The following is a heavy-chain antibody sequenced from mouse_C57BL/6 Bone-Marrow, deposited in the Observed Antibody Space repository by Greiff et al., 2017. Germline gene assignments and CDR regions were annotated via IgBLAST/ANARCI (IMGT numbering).Heavy chain of an antibody. J-gene: IGHJ4*01. CDR3: ARGVSSGLYAMDY. Sequence: QVQLKQPGAELVKPGASVKLSCKASGYTFTSYWMHWVKQRPGQGLEWIGMIHPNSGSTNYNEKFKSKATLTVDKSSSTAYMQLSSLTSEDSAVYYCARGVSSGLYAMDYWGQGTSVTVSS. D-gene: IGHD3-2*02. V-gene: IGHV1-64*01. CDR2: IHPNSGST. CDR1: GYTFTSYW.